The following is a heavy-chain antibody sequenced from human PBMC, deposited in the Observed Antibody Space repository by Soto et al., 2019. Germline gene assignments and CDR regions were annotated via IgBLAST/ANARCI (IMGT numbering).Heavy chain of an antibody. J-gene: IGHJ6*03. CDR3: AQSLVFVDPGYMNI. CDR1: GGRFTSYI. V-gene: IGHV1-69*08. CDR2: SIPIQGTA. Sequence: QVQLVQSGAEVQKPGSSVKVSCEASGGRFTSYIFTWVRQAPGQGLEWMGRSIPIQGTADYALKFQDRVTMTADQTTNRGHVEMRSLRPNDTAVYFCAQSLVFVDPGYMNIWGKGTTLTVSS. D-gene: IGHD2-21*01.